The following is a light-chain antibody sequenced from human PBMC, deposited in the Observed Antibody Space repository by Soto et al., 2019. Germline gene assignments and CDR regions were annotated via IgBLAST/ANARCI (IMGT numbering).Light chain of an antibody. V-gene: IGKV3D-15*01. CDR2: AAS. CDR1: QSVSSN. CDR3: QQDNNWPPIT. J-gene: IGKJ5*01. Sequence: EIVMTQSPATPSVSPGERATLSCRASQSVSSNLAWYQQEPVQAPRLLIYAASTRATGIPARFSGSGSGTEFTLTISSLQSEDVVVYYCQQDNNWPPITFGQGTRLEIK.